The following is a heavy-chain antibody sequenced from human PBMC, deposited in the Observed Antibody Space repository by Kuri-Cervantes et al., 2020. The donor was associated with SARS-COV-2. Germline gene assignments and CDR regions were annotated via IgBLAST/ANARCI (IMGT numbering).Heavy chain of an antibody. Sequence: GESLKISCAASGFTFSSYGMRWVRQALGRGLEWVAVIWYDGSNKYYADSVKGRFTISRDNSKNTLYLQMNSLRAEDTAVYYCARGGLYYDFWSGYYFDVWGQGTTVTVSS. V-gene: IGHV3-33*08. CDR1: GFTFSSYG. D-gene: IGHD3-3*01. J-gene: IGHJ6*02. CDR2: IWYDGSNK. CDR3: ARGGLYYDFWSGYYFDV.